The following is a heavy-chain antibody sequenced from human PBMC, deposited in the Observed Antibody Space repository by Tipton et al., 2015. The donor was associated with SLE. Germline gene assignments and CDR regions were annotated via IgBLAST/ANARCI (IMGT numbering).Heavy chain of an antibody. CDR2: TYYRSKWYN. J-gene: IGHJ4*02. D-gene: IGHD2-21*01. V-gene: IGHV6-1*01. Sequence: GLVKPSQTLSLTCAISGDSVSSNSAAWNWIRQSPSRCLEWLGRTYYRSKWYNDYAVSVKSRITINPDTSKNQFSLKLSSVTAAETAVYYCARGIAVDYWGQGTLVTVSS. CDR3: ARGIAVDY. CDR1: GDSVSSNSAA.